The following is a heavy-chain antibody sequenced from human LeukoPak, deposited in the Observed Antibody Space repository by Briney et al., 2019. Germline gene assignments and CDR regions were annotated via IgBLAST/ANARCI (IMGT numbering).Heavy chain of an antibody. CDR3: ARETYSNILTGTDY. D-gene: IGHD3-9*01. CDR2: TSVYNGNT. V-gene: IGHV1-18*01. CDR1: GYTINTYD. J-gene: IGHJ4*02. Sequence: ASVKVSCKASGYTINTYDISWVRQAPGQGLEWMGWTSVYNGNTNYAQKFQGRVTMTTDTSTSTAYMELRSLTSDDTAVYYCARETYSNILTGTDYWGPGTLVTVSS.